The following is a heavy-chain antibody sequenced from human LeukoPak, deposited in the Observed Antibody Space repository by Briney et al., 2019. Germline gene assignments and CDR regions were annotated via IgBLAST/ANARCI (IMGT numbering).Heavy chain of an antibody. CDR2: IYYSGST. V-gene: IGHV4-59*01. Sequence: SETLSLTCTVSGGSISSYYWSWIRQPPGKGLEWIGYIYYSGSTNYNPSLKSRVTISVDTSKNQSSLKLSSVTAADTAVYYCARDRELLDFDYWGQGTLVTVSS. D-gene: IGHD1-26*01. J-gene: IGHJ4*02. CDR1: GGSISSYY. CDR3: ARDRELLDFDY.